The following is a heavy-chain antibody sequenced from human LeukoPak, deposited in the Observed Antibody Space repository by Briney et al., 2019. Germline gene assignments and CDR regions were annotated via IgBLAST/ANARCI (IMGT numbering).Heavy chain of an antibody. Sequence: GGSLRLSCAASGFTFSTYWMSWVRQPPGKGLEWVASIKDDGSEKYYVDSVEGRFTISRDDAKNSLFLQMNSLRGEDTAVYYCASGSIVAYYFDYWGQGTLVTVSS. D-gene: IGHD6-13*01. CDR2: IKDDGSEK. CDR1: GFTFSTYW. V-gene: IGHV3-7*01. CDR3: ASGSIVAYYFDY. J-gene: IGHJ4*02.